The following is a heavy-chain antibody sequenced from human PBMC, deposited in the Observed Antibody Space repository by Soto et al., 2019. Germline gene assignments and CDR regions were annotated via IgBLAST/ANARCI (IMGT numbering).Heavy chain of an antibody. D-gene: IGHD2-15*01. CDR1: GGTFSSSA. V-gene: IGHV1-69*01. CDR2: IIPTFGTA. J-gene: IGHJ5*02. CDR3: ARDFGHGHCSGGSCYTLDP. Sequence: QVQLVQSGAEEQKPGSSVKVSFKASGGTFSSSAISWVRQAPGQGLEWMGGIIPTFGTAQYAQRFQDRVTITADESTSTAYMELSSLRSDDTAVYYCARDFGHGHCSGGSCYTLDPWGQGTLVVVSS.